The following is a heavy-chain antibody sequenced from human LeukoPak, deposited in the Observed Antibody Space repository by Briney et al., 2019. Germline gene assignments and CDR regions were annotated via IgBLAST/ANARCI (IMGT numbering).Heavy chain of an antibody. Sequence: GGSLRLSCAASGFTFSSYSMNWVRQAPGKGLEWVSSISSSSSYIYYADSVKGRLTISRDNAKSSLYLQMNSLRAEDTAVYYCARDGFVSGYSRRGLVYFDYWGQGTLVTVSS. CDR3: ARDGFVSGYSRRGLVYFDY. D-gene: IGHD3-22*01. V-gene: IGHV3-21*01. CDR1: GFTFSSYS. CDR2: ISSSSSYI. J-gene: IGHJ4*02.